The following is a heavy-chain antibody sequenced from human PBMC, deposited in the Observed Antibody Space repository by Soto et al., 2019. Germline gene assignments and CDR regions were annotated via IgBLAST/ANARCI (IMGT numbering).Heavy chain of an antibody. CDR3: TTVCEY. Sequence: EVQLVQSGGGSVQPGGSLRLSCAASGFTFTNYWMHLVRQVPGHGLVWVSRIAGVGAGTSYSDSVRGRFTISRDNAENMWYLQMNSLRAEDTAVYYCTTVCEYWGQGTLVTVSS. CDR2: IAGVGAGT. CDR1: GFTFTNYW. J-gene: IGHJ4*02. V-gene: IGHV3-74*01.